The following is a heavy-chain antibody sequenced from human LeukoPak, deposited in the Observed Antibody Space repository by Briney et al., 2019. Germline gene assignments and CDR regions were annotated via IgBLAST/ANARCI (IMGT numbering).Heavy chain of an antibody. CDR1: GYTFTGYY. V-gene: IGHV1-2*02. D-gene: IGHD5-12*01. Sequence: ASVKVSCKASGYTFTGYYMHWVRQAPGQGLEWTGWINPNSGGTNYAQKFQGRVTMTRDTSISTAYMELTWLRSDDTAVYYCARARDGYNFYYFDYWGQGTLVTVSS. CDR3: ARARDGYNFYYFDY. CDR2: INPNSGGT. J-gene: IGHJ4*02.